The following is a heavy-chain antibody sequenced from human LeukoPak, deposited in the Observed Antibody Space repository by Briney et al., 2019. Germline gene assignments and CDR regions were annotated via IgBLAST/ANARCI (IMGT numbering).Heavy chain of an antibody. CDR3: AKDLGYCSGGSCYSFDY. J-gene: IGHJ4*02. Sequence: GGSLRLSCAVSGFTFSDYNMHWVRQAPGKGLEWMAVISYHGINEYYADSVKGRFTISRDNSKNTLYLQMNSLRAEDTAVYYCAKDLGYCSGGSCYSFDYWGQGTLVTVSS. CDR2: ISYHGINE. D-gene: IGHD2-15*01. CDR1: GFTFSDYN. V-gene: IGHV3-30*18.